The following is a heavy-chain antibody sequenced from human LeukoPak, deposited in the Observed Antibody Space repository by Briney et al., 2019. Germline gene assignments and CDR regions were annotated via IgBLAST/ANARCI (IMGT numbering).Heavy chain of an antibody. V-gene: IGHV3-30*02. Sequence: GGSLRLSCAASGFTFSSYGMHWVRQAPGKGLEWVAFIRYDGSNKYYADSVKGRFTISRDNSKNTLYLQMNSLRAEDTAVYYCVKEASWSGYYITYYFDNWGQGTLVTVSS. CDR1: GFTFSSYG. D-gene: IGHD3-3*01. CDR3: VKEASWSGYYITYYFDN. CDR2: IRYDGSNK. J-gene: IGHJ4*02.